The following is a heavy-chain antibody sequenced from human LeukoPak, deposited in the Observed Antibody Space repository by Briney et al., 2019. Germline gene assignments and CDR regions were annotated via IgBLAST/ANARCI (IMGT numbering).Heavy chain of an antibody. CDR2: IIPIFGTA. D-gene: IGHD2-2*01. Sequence: GGSLRLSCAASGFTFSSYAMSWVRQAPGQGLEWMGGIIPIFGTANYAQKFQGRVTITADESTSTAYMELSSLRSEDTAVYYCARDFCSTSCNLGYWGQGTLVTVSS. J-gene: IGHJ4*02. CDR1: GFTFSSYA. V-gene: IGHV1-69*01. CDR3: ARDFCSTSCNLGY.